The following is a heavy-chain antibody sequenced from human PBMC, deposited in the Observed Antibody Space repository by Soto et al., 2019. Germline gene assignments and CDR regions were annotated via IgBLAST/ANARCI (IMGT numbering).Heavy chain of an antibody. CDR1: GDSVTSHY. CDR3: ARGGLRFLEWSRRGPFDY. CDR2: INYTGIS. V-gene: IGHV4-59*02. D-gene: IGHD3-3*01. J-gene: IGHJ4*02. Sequence: SETLSLTCSFSGDSVTSHYLTWIRQSPEKGLEWIGYINYTGISHYNPSLKSRVTISVDKSKNQFTLKLGSVTAADTAVYYCARGGLRFLEWSRRGPFDYWGQGTLVTVSS.